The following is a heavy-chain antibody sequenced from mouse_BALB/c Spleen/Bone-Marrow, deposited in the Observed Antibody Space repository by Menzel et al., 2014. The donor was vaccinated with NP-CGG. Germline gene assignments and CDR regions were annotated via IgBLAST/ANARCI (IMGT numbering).Heavy chain of an antibody. V-gene: IGHV1S135*01. CDR2: IDPYSGGT. J-gene: IGHJ2*01. D-gene: IGHD3-1*01. CDR1: GYAFTSYN. Sequence: VRLQQSGPELVKPGASVKVSCKASGYAFTSYNMYWVKQSHGKSLEWMGYIDPYSGGTSYNQKFKVKATLTVDKSSSTAYMHLNSLTSEDSAVYYCARNLGYGYFDYWGQGTTLTVSS. CDR3: ARNLGYGYFDY.